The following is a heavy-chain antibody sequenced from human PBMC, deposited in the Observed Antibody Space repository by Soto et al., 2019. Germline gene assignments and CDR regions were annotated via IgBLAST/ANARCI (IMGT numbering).Heavy chain of an antibody. CDR2: IRSDGDTK. J-gene: IGHJ4*02. CDR1: GFTFSSNG. CDR3: ATGKGVGATPDGANC. Sequence: EVQVLESGGGLVQPGGSLRLSCAASGFTFSSNGMNWVRQAPGKGLEWVSGIRSDGDTKYNADSVKGRFTVSRDTSKNTVYLQMNSLRVEDTAIYYCATGKGVGATPDGANCWGQGTLVTVSS. D-gene: IGHD1-26*01. V-gene: IGHV3-23*01.